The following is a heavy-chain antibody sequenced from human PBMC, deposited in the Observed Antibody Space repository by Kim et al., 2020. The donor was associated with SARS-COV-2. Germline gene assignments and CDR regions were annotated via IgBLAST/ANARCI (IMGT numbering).Heavy chain of an antibody. J-gene: IGHJ5*02. CDR1: GGSISSSSYY. CDR2: IYYSGST. Sequence: SETLSLTCTVSGGSISSSSYYWGWIRQPPGKGLEWIGSIYYSGSTYYNPSLKSRVTISVDTSKNQFSLKLSSVTAADTAVYYCARNGLIAVAGSNWFDPWGQGTLVTVSS. CDR3: ARNGLIAVAGSNWFDP. V-gene: IGHV4-39*01. D-gene: IGHD6-19*01.